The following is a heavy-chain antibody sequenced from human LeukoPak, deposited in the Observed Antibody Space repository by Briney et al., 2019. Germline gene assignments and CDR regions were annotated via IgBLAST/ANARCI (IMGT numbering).Heavy chain of an antibody. V-gene: IGHV4-34*01. J-gene: IGHJ4*02. CDR3: ARGLDLVVPAAIPFDY. CDR1: GGSFSGYY. D-gene: IGHD2-2*01. Sequence: SETLSLTCAVYGGSFSGYYWSWIRQPPGKGLERIGEINHSGSTNYNPSLKSRVTISVDTSKNQFSLKLSSVTAADTAVYYCARGLDLVVPAAIPFDYWGQGTLVTVSS. CDR2: INHSGST.